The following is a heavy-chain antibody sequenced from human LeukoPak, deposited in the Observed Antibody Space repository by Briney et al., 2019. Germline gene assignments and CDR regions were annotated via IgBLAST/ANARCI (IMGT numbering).Heavy chain of an antibody. J-gene: IGHJ4*02. CDR2: IYPGDSDT. CDR1: GYSFTSYW. V-gene: IGHV5-51*01. Sequence: GESLKISCKGSGYSFTSYWIGWVRQMPGKGLEWMGIIYPGDSDTRYSPSFQGQVTISADKSISPAYLQWSSLKASDTAMYYCTRHEGSYGDYGSIGYWGQGTLVTVSS. CDR3: TRHEGSYGDYGSIGY. D-gene: IGHD4-17*01.